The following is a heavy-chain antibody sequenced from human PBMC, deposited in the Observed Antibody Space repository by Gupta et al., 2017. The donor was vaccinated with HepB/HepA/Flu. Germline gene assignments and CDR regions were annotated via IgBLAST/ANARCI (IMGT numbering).Heavy chain of an antibody. J-gene: IGHJ4*02. CDR1: GYSFTSYD. V-gene: IGHV1-8*01. CDR2: MSPRSGNT. CDR3: ARGTRTFDY. Sequence: QVQLVQSGAEVKKPGASVKVSCKASGYSFTSYDVSWGRQATGQGLEWMGWMSPRSGNTRYRQKCQGIVTMTRDTAISTAYMELSSLRSEDTAVYYCARGTRTFDYWGQGTLVTVSS.